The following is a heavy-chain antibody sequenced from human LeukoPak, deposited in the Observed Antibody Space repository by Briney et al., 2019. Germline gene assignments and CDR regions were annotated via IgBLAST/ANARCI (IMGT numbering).Heavy chain of an antibody. V-gene: IGHV1-69*13. J-gene: IGHJ3*02. CDR2: IIPIFGTA. Sequence: ASVKVSCKAFGGTFSSYAISWVRQAPGQGLEWVGGIIPIFGTANYAQKFQGRVTITADESTSTAYMELRSLRSDDTAVYYCARANTASRLGDTFDIWGQGTMVTVSS. CDR3: ARANTASRLGDTFDI. D-gene: IGHD6-6*01. CDR1: GGTFSSYA.